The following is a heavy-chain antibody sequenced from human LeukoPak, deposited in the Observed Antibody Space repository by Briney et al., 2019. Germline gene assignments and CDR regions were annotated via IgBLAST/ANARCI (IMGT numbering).Heavy chain of an antibody. CDR3: ARGRGSSWYGGY. D-gene: IGHD6-13*01. CDR2: MNPNSGNT. CDR1: GYTFTSSD. Sequence: ASVKVSCTASGYTFTSSDINWVRQATGQGLEWMGWMNPNSGNTGYAQKFQGRVTMARNTSISTAYMEMSRLRSEYTAVYYCARGRGSSWYGGYWGQGTLVTVSS. J-gene: IGHJ4*02. V-gene: IGHV1-8*01.